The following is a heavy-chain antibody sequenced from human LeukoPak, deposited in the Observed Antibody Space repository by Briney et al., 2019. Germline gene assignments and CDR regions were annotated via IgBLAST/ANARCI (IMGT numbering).Heavy chain of an antibody. J-gene: IGHJ6*04. CDR1: GFTFDDYG. Sequence: GGSLRLSCATSGFTFDDYGVSWVRQAPGKGLEWVSGINWNGGSTGYADSVKGRFTISRDNAKNSLYLQMNSLRAEDTAVYYCAKDRHYDILTGTGWDVWGKGTTVTISS. CDR3: AKDRHYDILTGTGWDV. D-gene: IGHD3-9*01. V-gene: IGHV3-20*04. CDR2: INWNGGST.